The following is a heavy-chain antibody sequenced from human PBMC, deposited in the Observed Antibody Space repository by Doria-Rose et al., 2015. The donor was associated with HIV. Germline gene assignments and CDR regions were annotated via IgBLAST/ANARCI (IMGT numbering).Heavy chain of an antibody. V-gene: IGHV2-26*01. CDR2: IVSGYER. CDR1: GVSLSSPGMG. CDR3: ARIKSSRWYHKYYFDF. J-gene: IGHJ4*02. D-gene: IGHD6-13*01. Sequence: QVTXKESGPVLVRPTETLTLTCTVSGVSLSSPGMGVSWIRQPPGKALEWLANIVSGYERYYKSSLKSRLTIYRGTSKSQVVRTMTDMDPVDTATYYCARIKSSRWYHKYYFDFWGQGTLVIVSA.